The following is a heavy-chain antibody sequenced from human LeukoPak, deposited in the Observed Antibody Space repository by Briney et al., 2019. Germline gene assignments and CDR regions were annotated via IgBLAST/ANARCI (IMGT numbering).Heavy chain of an antibody. Sequence: GASVKVSCKXSGYTFTSHGISWVRQAPGQGLEWMGWISAYNGNTNYAQKLQGRVTMTTDTSTSTAYMELRSLRSDDTAVYYCAIVTYYYDSSGYLDYWGQGTLVTVSS. CDR3: AIVTYYYDSSGYLDY. CDR1: GYTFTSHG. CDR2: ISAYNGNT. D-gene: IGHD3-22*01. V-gene: IGHV1-18*01. J-gene: IGHJ4*02.